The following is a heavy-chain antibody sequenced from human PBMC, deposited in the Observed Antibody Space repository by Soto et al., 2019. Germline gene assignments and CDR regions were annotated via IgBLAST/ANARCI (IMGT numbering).Heavy chain of an antibody. CDR2: ISSSSSTI. J-gene: IGHJ4*02. D-gene: IGHD4-17*01. CDR3: AGDGWLTTVTTCFDY. Sequence: EVQLVESGGGLVQPGGSLRLSCAASGFTFSSYSMNWVRQAPGKGLEWVSYISSSSSTIYYADSVKGRFTISRDNAKISLYLQINSLRAEDTAVYYCAGDGWLTTVTTCFDYWGQGTLVTVSS. CDR1: GFTFSSYS. V-gene: IGHV3-48*01.